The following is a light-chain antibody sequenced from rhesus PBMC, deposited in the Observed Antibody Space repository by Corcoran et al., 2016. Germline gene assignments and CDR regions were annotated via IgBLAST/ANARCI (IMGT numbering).Light chain of an antibody. J-gene: IGKJ1*01. V-gene: IGKV1-36*02. Sequence: DIQMTQSPSSLSASVGDRVTITCRASQGISDFLSWYQQKPGKAPKRLIYAASMLESGVPSRFSGSGAGTDVTFTVSSLQPEDFAAYYGRQSYSTPWAFGQGTKVDIK. CDR3: RQSYSTPWA. CDR1: QGISDF. CDR2: AAS.